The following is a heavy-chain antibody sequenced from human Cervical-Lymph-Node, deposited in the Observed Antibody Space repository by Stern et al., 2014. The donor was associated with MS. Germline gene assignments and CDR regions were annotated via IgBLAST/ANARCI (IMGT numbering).Heavy chain of an antibody. CDR3: AREHHGGNFES. Sequence: QMQLVQSGAEVRKPGSSVKVSCKASGATFSTNAISWLRQAPGQGPEWMGAIVPIFGRANYVQKLRGRVTITADESASTAYMELRSLRSEDTAVYYCAREHHGGNFESWGQGTLVTVSS. D-gene: IGHD4-23*01. J-gene: IGHJ4*02. CDR1: GATFSTNA. V-gene: IGHV1-69*01. CDR2: IVPIFGRA.